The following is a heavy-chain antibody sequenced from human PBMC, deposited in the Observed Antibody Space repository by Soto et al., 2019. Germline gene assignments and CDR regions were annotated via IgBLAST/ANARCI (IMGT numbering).Heavy chain of an antibody. CDR1: GGTFSSYA. J-gene: IGHJ4*02. D-gene: IGHD1-1*01. CDR3: ARDQEGCGNSDY. Sequence: SVKVSCKASGGTFSSYAISWVRQAPGQGLEWMGGIIPIFGTANYAQKFQGRVTITADESTSTAYMELSSLRSEDTAVYYCARDQEGCGNSDYWGQGTLVTVSS. V-gene: IGHV1-69*13. CDR2: IIPIFGTA.